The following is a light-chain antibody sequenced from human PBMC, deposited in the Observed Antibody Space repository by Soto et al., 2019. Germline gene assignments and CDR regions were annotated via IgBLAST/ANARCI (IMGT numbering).Light chain of an antibody. V-gene: IGLV2-14*01. J-gene: IGLJ1*01. CDR3: SSYTSSSTLYV. CDR1: SSDVGAYNY. CDR2: EVS. Sequence: QSVLTQPASVSGSAEQSITISCTGTSSDVGAYNYVSWYQQHPGKAPKLMIYEVSNRPSWVSNRYSGSKSGNTATLTISGLQAEDEADYYCSSYTSSSTLYVFGTGTKLTVL.